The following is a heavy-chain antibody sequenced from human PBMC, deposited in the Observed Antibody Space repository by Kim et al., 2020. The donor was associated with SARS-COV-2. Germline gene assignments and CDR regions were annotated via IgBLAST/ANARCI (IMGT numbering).Heavy chain of an antibody. J-gene: IGHJ4*02. CDR3: ARDPSGGYSFDY. Sequence: GGSLRLSCAASGFTFSSYSMNWVRQAPGKGLEWVSCISGSGSYIYYGDSVKGRFTISRDNAKNSLYLQMNSLRAEDTAVYFCARDPSGGYSFDYWGQGTLVTVSS. D-gene: IGHD1-26*01. CDR1: GFTFSSYS. CDR2: ISGSGSYI. V-gene: IGHV3-21*01.